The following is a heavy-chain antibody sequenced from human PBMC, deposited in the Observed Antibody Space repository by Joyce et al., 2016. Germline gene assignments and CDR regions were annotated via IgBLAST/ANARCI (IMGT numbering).Heavy chain of an antibody. CDR3: ARGLGATWFDP. CDR1: GFTFSNYD. CDR2: IGTAGDT. V-gene: IGHV3-13*01. J-gene: IGHJ5*02. D-gene: IGHD1-26*01. Sequence: EVQLVESGGGLVQPGGSLRLSCTAPGFTFSNYDMHWVRQATGKGLEWVSAIGTAGDTYYPGSVKGRFTISRENAKNSLSLQMNSLRAGDTAVYYCARGLGATWFDPWGQGTLVTVSS.